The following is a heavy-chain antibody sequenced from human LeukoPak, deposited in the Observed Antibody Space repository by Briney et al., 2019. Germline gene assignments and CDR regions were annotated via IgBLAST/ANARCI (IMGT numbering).Heavy chain of an antibody. CDR2: INHSGST. V-gene: IGHV4-34*01. J-gene: IGHJ5*02. CDR3: AREGSSWSNWFDP. D-gene: IGHD6-13*01. CDR1: GGSFSGYY. Sequence: SETLSLTCAAYGGSFSGYYWSWLRQPPGKGLEWLGEINHSGSTNYNPSLKSRVTISVDTSKNQFSLKLSSVTAADTAVYYCAREGSSWSNWFDPWGQGTLVTVSS.